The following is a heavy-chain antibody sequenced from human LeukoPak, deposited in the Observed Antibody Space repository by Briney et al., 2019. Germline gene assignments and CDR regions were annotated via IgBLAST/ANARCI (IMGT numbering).Heavy chain of an antibody. CDR3: ARSLQYGDYYFDF. Sequence: ASVKVSCKASGYTFTGYYMHWVRQAPGQGLEWKGWINPHSGGTNYAQKFQGSVTMTRDTSISTAYMDLNRLRSDDTAVYYCARSLQYGDYYFDFWGQGTLVTVSS. D-gene: IGHD4-17*01. J-gene: IGHJ4*02. V-gene: IGHV1-2*02. CDR2: INPHSGGT. CDR1: GYTFTGYY.